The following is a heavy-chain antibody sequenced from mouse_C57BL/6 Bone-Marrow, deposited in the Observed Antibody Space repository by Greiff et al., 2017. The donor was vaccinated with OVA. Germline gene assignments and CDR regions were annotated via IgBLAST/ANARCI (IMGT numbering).Heavy chain of an antibody. CDR2: IDPENGDT. V-gene: IGHV14-4*01. Sequence: EVKVVESGAELVRPGASVKLSCTASGFNIKDDYMHWVKQRPEQGLAWIGWIDPENGDTEYASKFQGKATITADTSSNTAYLQLSSLTSEDTAVYYCTSITTVVADDWGQGTTLTVSS. J-gene: IGHJ2*01. CDR1: GFNIKDDY. CDR3: TSITTVVADD. D-gene: IGHD1-1*01.